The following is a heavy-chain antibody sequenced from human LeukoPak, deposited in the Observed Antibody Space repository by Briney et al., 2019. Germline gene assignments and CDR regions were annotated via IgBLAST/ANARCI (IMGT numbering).Heavy chain of an antibody. CDR1: GGSISNYY. CDR2: IHYSGST. J-gene: IGHJ4*02. Sequence: SETLSLTCTVSGGSISNYYWSWIRQPPGKGLEWIGYIHYSGSTNYNPSLKSRVTISVDTSKNQFSLKLSSVTAADTAVYYCARGKYYYYGSGSYPHFSYWGQGTLVTVSS. D-gene: IGHD3-10*01. V-gene: IGHV4-59*12. CDR3: ARGKYYYYGSGSYPHFSY.